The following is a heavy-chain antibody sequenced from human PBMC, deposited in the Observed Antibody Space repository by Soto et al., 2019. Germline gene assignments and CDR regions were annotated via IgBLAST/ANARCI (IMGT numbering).Heavy chain of an antibody. CDR3: ARDYSSSRYYGMDV. CDR1: GCTVSSNY. D-gene: IGHD3-22*01. J-gene: IGHJ6*02. V-gene: IGHV3-53*02. CDR2: IYSGGSA. Sequence: EVQLVETGGGLIQPGGSLRLSCAASGCTVSSNYMSWVRQAPGKGLEWVSVIYSGGSAYYADSVKGRFTISRDNSKNTLYLQMNSLRAEDTAVYYCARDYSSSRYYGMDVWGQGTTVTVSS.